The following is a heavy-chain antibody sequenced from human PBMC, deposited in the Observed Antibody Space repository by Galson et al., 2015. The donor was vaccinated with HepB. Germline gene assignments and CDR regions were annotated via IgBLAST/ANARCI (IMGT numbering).Heavy chain of an antibody. CDR3: ARGWLFPHDY. CDR1: GFTFSSYW. Sequence: SLRLSCAASGFTFSSYWMHWVRQAPGKGLVWVSRIYSDGSGTSYADSVKGRFTISRDNAKNTLYLQMNSLRAEDTAVYYCARGWLFPHDYWGQGTLVTVSS. CDR2: IYSDGSGT. D-gene: IGHD3-22*01. J-gene: IGHJ4*02. V-gene: IGHV3-74*01.